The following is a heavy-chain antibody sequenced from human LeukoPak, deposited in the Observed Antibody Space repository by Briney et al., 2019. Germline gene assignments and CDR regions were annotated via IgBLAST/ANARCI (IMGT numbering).Heavy chain of an antibody. CDR1: GYTFTSYG. CDR3: ARVRSHSSSWYGKKQGWFDP. V-gene: IGHV1-18*01. D-gene: IGHD6-13*01. CDR2: ISAYNGNT. J-gene: IGHJ5*02. Sequence: ASVKVSCKASGYTFTSYGISWVRQAPGQGLEWMGWISAYNGNTNYAQKLQGRVTMTTDTSTSTAYMELRSLRSDDTAVYYCARVRSHSSSWYGKKQGWFDPWGQGTLVTVSS.